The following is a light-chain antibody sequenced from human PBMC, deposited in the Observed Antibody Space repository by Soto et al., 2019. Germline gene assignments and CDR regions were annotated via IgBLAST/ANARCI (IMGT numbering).Light chain of an antibody. CDR3: SSYTSSSTLV. CDR1: SSDVGAYNY. Sequence: QSVLTQPASVSGSPGQSITISCTGTSSDVGAYNYVSWYQQHPGKAPKLMIFEVSNRPSGVSTRFSGSKSGYTASLTISGLQAEDEADYYCSSYTSSSTLVFGGGTKLTVL. V-gene: IGLV2-14*01. CDR2: EVS. J-gene: IGLJ3*02.